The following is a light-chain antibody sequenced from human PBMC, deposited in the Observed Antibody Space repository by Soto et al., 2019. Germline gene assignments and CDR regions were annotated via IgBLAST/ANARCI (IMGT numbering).Light chain of an antibody. CDR1: QFVSTR. CDR3: QEYFQWPPGM. V-gene: IGKV3-15*01. CDR2: DAY. Sequence: EIVLTQSPATLSASPGERVTLTCRASQFVSTRLAWYQQRPGQVPRLLIYDAYTRALGISARFSGSGSGTEFTLTISSLQSEDFALYYCQEYFQWPPGMFGPGTKVDIK. J-gene: IGKJ1*01.